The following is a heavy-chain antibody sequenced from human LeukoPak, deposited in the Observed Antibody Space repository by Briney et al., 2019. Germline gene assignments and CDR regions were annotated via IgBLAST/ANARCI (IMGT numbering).Heavy chain of an antibody. CDR2: IIPIFGTA. CDR1: GGTFSSYV. Sequence: ASVKVSCKASGGTFSSYVISWVRQAPGQGLEWMGGIIPIFGTANYAQKFQGRVTITADESTSTGYMKLTSLRSEDTAVYYCARATDDYPSSLSVGNYYGLDVWGQGTTVTVSS. V-gene: IGHV1-69*13. J-gene: IGHJ6*02. D-gene: IGHD4-11*01. CDR3: ARATDDYPSSLSVGNYYGLDV.